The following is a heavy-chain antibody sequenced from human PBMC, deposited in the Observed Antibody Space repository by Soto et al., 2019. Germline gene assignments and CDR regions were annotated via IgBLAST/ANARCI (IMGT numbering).Heavy chain of an antibody. V-gene: IGHV4-39*01. J-gene: IGHJ5*02. CDR2: VYYNGNT. D-gene: IGHD3-10*01. CDR3: VRQTIVRGVLSWFDP. CDR1: GGSIRSGSNY. Sequence: QLQLQESGPRLVKPSETLSLICSVSGGSIRSGSNYWAWIRQPPGKGLDWIGTVYYNGNTYYNASLKGRVTISADTSKNQFSLKLSSVSAADTAVYYCVRQTIVRGVLSWFDPWGQGTLVTVSS.